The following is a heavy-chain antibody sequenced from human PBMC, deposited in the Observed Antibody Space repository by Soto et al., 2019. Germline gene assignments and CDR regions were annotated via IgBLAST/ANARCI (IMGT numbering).Heavy chain of an antibody. J-gene: IGHJ2*01. CDR3: AKDSPVVVTAIGSWYFDL. V-gene: IGHV3-30*18. D-gene: IGHD2-21*02. CDR2: ISYDGSNK. CDR1: GFTFSSYG. Sequence: QVQLVESGGGVVQPGRSLRLSCAASGFTFSSYGMHWVRQAPGKGLEWVAVISYDGSNKYYADSVKGRFTISRDNXKXAXXLQMNSLRAEDTAVYYCAKDSPVVVTAIGSWYFDLWGRGTLVTVSS.